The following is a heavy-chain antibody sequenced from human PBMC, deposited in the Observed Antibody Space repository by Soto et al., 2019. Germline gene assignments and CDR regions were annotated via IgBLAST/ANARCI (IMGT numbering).Heavy chain of an antibody. D-gene: IGHD3-3*02. Sequence: PGESLKISCEGSGYSFTSYWIAWVRQLPGQGLEWMGIIYPGNSNTRYSPSFEGQVTISADKSISTAYLQWSSLKASDTAMYYCARTSSPSPIFGVIKYYFDPWGQGTLVTVSS. V-gene: IGHV5-51*01. CDR2: IYPGNSNT. CDR1: GYSFTSYW. CDR3: ARTSSPSPIFGVIKYYFDP. J-gene: IGHJ5*02.